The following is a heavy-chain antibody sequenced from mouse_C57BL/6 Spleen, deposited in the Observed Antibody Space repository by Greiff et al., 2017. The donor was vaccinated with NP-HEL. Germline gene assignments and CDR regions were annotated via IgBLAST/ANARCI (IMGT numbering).Heavy chain of an antibody. V-gene: IGHV3-6*01. CDR1: GYSITSGYY. CDR2: ISYDGSN. D-gene: IGHD1-1*01. CDR3: ASFITTVVATGFDY. Sequence: VQLKESGPGLVKPSQSLSLTCSVTGYSITSGYYWNWIRQFPGNKLEWMGYISYDGSNNYNPSLKNRISITRDTSKNQFFLKLNSVTTEDTATYYCASFITTVVATGFDYWGQGTTLTVSS. J-gene: IGHJ2*01.